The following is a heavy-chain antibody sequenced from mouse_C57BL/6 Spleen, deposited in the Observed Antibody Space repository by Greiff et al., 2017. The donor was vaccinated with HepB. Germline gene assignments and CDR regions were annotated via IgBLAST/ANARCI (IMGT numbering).Heavy chain of an antibody. Sequence: VQLQQSGAELARPGASVKMSCKASGYTFTSYTMHWVKQRPGQGLEWIGYINPSSGYTKYNQKFKDKATLTADKSSSTAYMQLSSLTSEDSAVYYCASLDYGSRRYFDVWGTGTTVTVSS. D-gene: IGHD1-1*01. J-gene: IGHJ1*03. CDR2: INPSSGYT. CDR3: ASLDYGSRRYFDV. V-gene: IGHV1-4*01. CDR1: GYTFTSYT.